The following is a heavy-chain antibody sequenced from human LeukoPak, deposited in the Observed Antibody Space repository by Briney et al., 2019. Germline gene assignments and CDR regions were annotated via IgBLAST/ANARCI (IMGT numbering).Heavy chain of an antibody. J-gene: IGHJ4*02. Sequence: SETLSLTCSISDDSINNDRYFWAWIRQPPGKGLEWIGSIYFSGNTYYNPSLKTRVTISIDTSKNQFSLKLTSVTAADTAIFYCASGYFVHTFDFWGQGTLGTVSS. CDR2: IYFSGNT. V-gene: IGHV4-39*01. CDR1: DDSINNDRYF. CDR3: ASGYFVHTFDF. D-gene: IGHD2-2*03.